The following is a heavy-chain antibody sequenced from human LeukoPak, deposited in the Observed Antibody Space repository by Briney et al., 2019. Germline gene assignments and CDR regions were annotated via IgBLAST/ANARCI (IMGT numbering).Heavy chain of an antibody. Sequence: AGGSLRLSCAASGFTFSSYSMSWVRQAPGKGLEWVANIKQDGSEKYYVDSVKGRFTISRDNAKNSLYLQMNSLRAEDTAVYYCARDYGDYGTYFDYWGQGTLVTVSS. CDR2: IKQDGSEK. CDR3: ARDYGDYGTYFDY. V-gene: IGHV3-7*01. D-gene: IGHD4-17*01. J-gene: IGHJ4*02. CDR1: GFTFSSYS.